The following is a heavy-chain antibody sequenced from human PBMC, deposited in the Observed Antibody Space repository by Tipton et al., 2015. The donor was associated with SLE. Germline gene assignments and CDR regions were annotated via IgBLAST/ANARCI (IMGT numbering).Heavy chain of an antibody. V-gene: IGHV3-53*01. D-gene: IGHD3-10*01. J-gene: IGHJ4*02. CDR3: ARVTLWGVISY. CDR1: GFTFSSYE. CDR2: IYSGGST. Sequence: GSLRLSCAASGFTFSSYEMNWVRQAPGKGLEWVSVIYSGGSTYYADSVKGRFTISRDNSKNTLYLQINSLRAEDTAVYYCARVTLWGVISYWDQGTLVTVSS.